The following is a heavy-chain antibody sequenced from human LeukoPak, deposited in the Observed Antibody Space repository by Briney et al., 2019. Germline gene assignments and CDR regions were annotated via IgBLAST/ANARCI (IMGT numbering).Heavy chain of an antibody. V-gene: IGHV3-30-3*01. J-gene: IGHJ4*02. D-gene: IGHD4-17*01. CDR1: GFTFSSYA. Sequence: GGSLRLSCAASGFTFSSYAMHWVRQAPGKGLEWVAVISYDGSNKYYADSVKGRFTISRDNSKNTLYLQMNSLRAEDTAVYYCARVGSDGDKIDYWGQGTLVTVSS. CDR2: ISYDGSNK. CDR3: ARVGSDGDKIDY.